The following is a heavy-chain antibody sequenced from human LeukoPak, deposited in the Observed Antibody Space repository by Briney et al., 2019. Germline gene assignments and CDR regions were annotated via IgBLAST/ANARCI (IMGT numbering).Heavy chain of an antibody. D-gene: IGHD2-8*02. Sequence: GGSLRLSCAASGFTFSSYAMSWVRQAPGKGLEWVSAISGSGGSTYYADSVKGRFIISRDNSKNTLSLQMNSLRAEDTAIYYCATYRQVLLPFESWGQGTLVTVSS. V-gene: IGHV3-23*01. J-gene: IGHJ4*02. CDR1: GFTFSSYA. CDR2: ISGSGGST. CDR3: ATYRQVLLPFES.